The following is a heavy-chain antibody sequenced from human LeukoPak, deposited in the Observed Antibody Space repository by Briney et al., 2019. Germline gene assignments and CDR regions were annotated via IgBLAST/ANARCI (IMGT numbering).Heavy chain of an antibody. D-gene: IGHD6-19*01. CDR2: IYHSGST. CDR3: ARTYSSGWYRDDYFDY. V-gene: IGHV4-4*02. Sequence: SGTLSLTCAVSGGSISSSNWWSWVRQPPGKGLEWIGEIYHSGSTNYNPSLKSRVTISVDKSKNQFSLKLSSVTAADTAVYYCARTYSSGWYRDDYFDYWGQGTLVTVSS. CDR1: GGSISSSNW. J-gene: IGHJ4*02.